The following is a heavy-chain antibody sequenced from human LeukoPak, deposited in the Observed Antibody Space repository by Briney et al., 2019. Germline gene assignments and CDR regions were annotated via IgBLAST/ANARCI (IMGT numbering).Heavy chain of an antibody. V-gene: IGHV3-23*01. CDR1: GFTFSSYA. CDR2: ISGSGDST. Sequence: GGSLRLSCAASGFTFSSYAMSCVRQAPGKGLEWVSGISGSGDSTVYADSVKGRFTISRDNSRSTLYLQMNTLRADDTAVYYCAKDLLYGSGSYSWGVFDYWGQGTLVTVSS. J-gene: IGHJ4*02. CDR3: AKDLLYGSGSYSWGVFDY. D-gene: IGHD3-10*01.